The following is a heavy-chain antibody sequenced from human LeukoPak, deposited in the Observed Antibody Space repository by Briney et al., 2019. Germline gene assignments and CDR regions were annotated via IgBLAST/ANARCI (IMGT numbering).Heavy chain of an antibody. J-gene: IGHJ4*02. D-gene: IGHD1-1*01. CDR1: GFSFSNYG. Sequence: GGSLRLXCAASGFSFSNYGMSWVRQAPGKGLEWVSGVSASGASTYSEDSVKGRFIISRDNSKNTVFLQMNSLRAEDTAVYYCARQHTAWYVDYWGQGILVTVSS. CDR3: ARQHTAWYVDY. V-gene: IGHV3-23*01. CDR2: VSASGAST.